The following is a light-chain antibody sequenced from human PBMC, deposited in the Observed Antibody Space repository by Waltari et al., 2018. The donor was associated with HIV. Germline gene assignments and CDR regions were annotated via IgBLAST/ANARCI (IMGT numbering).Light chain of an antibody. CDR3: SSYAGSNNAVV. J-gene: IGLJ2*01. V-gene: IGLV2-8*01. CDR2: DVS. CDR1: SSDVGVDNY. Sequence: QSALTQPPSASGSPGQSVTISCTGSSSDVGVDNYVSWDQQHPGKAPKLRIYDVSKRPSGVPDRFSGSKSGNTASLTVSGLQSEDEADYYCSSYAGSNNAVVFGGGTKLTVL.